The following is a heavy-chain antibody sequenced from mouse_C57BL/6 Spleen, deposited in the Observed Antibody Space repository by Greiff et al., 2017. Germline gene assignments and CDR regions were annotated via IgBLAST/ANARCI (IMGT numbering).Heavy chain of an antibody. CDR2: IPPNSGST. CDR1: GYTFTSYW. Sequence: VQLQQPGAELVKPGASVKLSCKASGYTFTSYWMHWVKQRPGQGLEWIGMIPPNSGSTNYNEKFKSKATLTVDKSSSTAYMQLSSLTSEDSAVYYCARSSNWDGHWYFDVWGTGTTVTVSS. D-gene: IGHD4-1*01. J-gene: IGHJ1*03. V-gene: IGHV1-64*01. CDR3: ARSSNWDGHWYFDV.